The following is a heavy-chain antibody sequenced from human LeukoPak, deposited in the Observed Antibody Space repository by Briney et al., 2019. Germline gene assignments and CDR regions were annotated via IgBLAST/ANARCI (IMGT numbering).Heavy chain of an antibody. V-gene: IGHV3-30*02. CDR2: MRYDGKTE. CDR1: GFPFSSYG. J-gene: IGHJ4*02. D-gene: IGHD2-21*01. Sequence: GGSLRLSCTGSGFPFSSYGMHWVRQTPGRGLEWVAFMRYDGKTEYYADSVKGRFTIAREDSHSTVHLHMKDLRPDDAAVYFCAKDLNTVVMQYFDSWVQATLVSVSS. CDR3: AKDLNTVVMQYFDS.